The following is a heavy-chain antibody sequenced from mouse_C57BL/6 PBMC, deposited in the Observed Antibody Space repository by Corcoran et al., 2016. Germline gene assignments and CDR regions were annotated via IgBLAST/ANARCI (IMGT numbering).Heavy chain of an antibody. J-gene: IGHJ1*03. Sequence: EVQLQQSGPELVKPGASVKISCKASGYTFTDYYMNWVKQSHGKSLEWIGDINPNNGGTSYNQKFKGKATLTVDKSSSTAYMELRSLTSEDSAVYYCALPRGSSHCYFDVWGTGTTVTVSS. CDR2: INPNNGGT. CDR3: ALPRGSSHCYFDV. D-gene: IGHD1-1*01. CDR1: GYTFTDYY. V-gene: IGHV1-26*01.